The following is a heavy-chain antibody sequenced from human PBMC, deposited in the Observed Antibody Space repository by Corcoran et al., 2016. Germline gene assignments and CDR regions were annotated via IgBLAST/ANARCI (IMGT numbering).Heavy chain of an antibody. CDR2: ISAYNGNT. V-gene: IGHV1-18*01. CDR3: ARTTSPVVVTATNWFDP. CDR1: GYTFTSYG. J-gene: IGHJ5*02. D-gene: IGHD2-21*02. Sequence: QVQLVQSGAEVKKPGASVKVSCKASGYTFTSYGISWVRQAPGQGLEWMGWISAYNGNTNYAQKLQGRVTMTTDTSTSTAYMELRSLRSDDTAVYYCARTTSPVVVTATNWFDPWGQGTLVTVSS.